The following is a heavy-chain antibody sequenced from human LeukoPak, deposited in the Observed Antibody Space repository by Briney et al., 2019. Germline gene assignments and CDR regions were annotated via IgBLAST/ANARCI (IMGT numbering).Heavy chain of an antibody. CDR1: GFSFSSYV. CDR2: ISSSGSTI. J-gene: IGHJ4*02. V-gene: IGHV3-48*03. Sequence: GGSLRLSCAASGFSFSSYVMNWGRQAPGKGLEWVSYISSSGSTIYYADSVKGRFTISRDNAKNSLYLQMNSLRAEDTAVYYCAREAGSSWFAPLDYWGQGTLVTVSS. CDR3: AREAGSSWFAPLDY. D-gene: IGHD6-13*01.